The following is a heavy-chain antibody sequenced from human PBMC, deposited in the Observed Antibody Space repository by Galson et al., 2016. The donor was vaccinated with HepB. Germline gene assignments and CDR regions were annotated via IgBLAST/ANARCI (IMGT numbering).Heavy chain of an antibody. V-gene: IGHV3-23*01. CDR3: AKSIYYDSSGAFDT. D-gene: IGHD3-22*01. CDR2: LSGSGGNT. Sequence: SLRLSCAASGFTFSSYAMNWVRQAPGKGLEWVSALSGSGGNTYHADSVNGRFTISRDNSKNTLYLQMVSLRAEDTAVYYCAKSIYYDSSGAFDTWGQGTMVTVSS. J-gene: IGHJ3*02. CDR1: GFTFSSYA.